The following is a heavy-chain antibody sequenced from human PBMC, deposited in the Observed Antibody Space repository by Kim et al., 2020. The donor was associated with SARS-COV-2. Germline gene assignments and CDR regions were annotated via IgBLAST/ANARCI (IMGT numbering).Heavy chain of an antibody. CDR3: ARVNKYQLLYYYYYMDV. CDR1: GGSISSYY. J-gene: IGHJ6*03. V-gene: IGHV4-4*07. Sequence: SETLSLTCTVSGGSISSYYWSWIRQPAGKGLEWIGRIYTSGSTNYNPSLKSRVTMSVDTSKNQFSLKLSSVTAADTAVYYCARVNKYQLLYYYYYMDVWGKGTTVTVSS. D-gene: IGHD2-2*01. CDR2: IYTSGST.